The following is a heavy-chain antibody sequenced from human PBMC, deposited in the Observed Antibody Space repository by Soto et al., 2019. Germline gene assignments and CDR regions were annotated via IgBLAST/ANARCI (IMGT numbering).Heavy chain of an antibody. CDR1: GGTVASSHW. CDR2: VYHTGDT. V-gene: IGHV4-4*02. J-gene: IGHJ5*02. D-gene: IGHD2-21*02. CDR3: AREIVTAGGNNYFDP. Sequence: PSDTLYLTCGVSGGTVASSHWWSFVRQSPGRGLEWIGNVYHTGDTNFNPSLQSRVTFSVDKSNNQFSLRLTSVTAADTAVYFCAREIVTAGGNNYFDPWGPGTLVTVPS.